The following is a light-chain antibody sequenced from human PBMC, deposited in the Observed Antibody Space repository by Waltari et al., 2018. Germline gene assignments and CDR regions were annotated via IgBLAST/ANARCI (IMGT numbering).Light chain of an antibody. Sequence: QSALTQPASVSGSPGQSITISCTGTSSDVGSYNLVSWYQQHPGKAPKLMIYEVSKRPAGVANRCSGSESGHTASLTISGIQAEDEADYYCCSYAGSSSVFGGGTKLTVL. CDR2: EVS. V-gene: IGLV2-23*02. J-gene: IGLJ2*01. CDR1: SSDVGSYNL. CDR3: CSYAGSSSV.